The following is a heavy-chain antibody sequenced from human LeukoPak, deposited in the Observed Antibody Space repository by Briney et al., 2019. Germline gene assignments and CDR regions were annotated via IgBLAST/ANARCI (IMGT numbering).Heavy chain of an antibody. Sequence: SETLSLTCAVYGGSFSGYYWSWIRQPPGKGLEWIGEVNHSGTTNYNPSLKSRVTISVDKSKMQFSLKLTSVTAADTAVYYCARTPQADDYGDYAADYWSQGTQVTVSS. J-gene: IGHJ4*02. V-gene: IGHV4-34*01. CDR2: VNHSGTT. CDR1: GGSFSGYY. D-gene: IGHD4-17*01. CDR3: ARTPQADDYGDYAADY.